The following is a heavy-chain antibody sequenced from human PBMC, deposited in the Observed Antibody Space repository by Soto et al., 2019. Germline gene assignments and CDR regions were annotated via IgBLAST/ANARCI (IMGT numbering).Heavy chain of an antibody. D-gene: IGHD1-1*01. CDR2: INAGNGNT. V-gene: IGHV1-3*01. CDR3: ARGGSFWNAHYYYYYYMDV. J-gene: IGHJ6*03. Sequence: ASVTVSCQASGYTFTSYAMHWVRQAPGQRLEWMGWINAGNGNTKYSQKFQGRVTITRDTSASTAYMELSSLRSEDTAVYYCARGGSFWNAHYYYYYYMDVWGKGTTVTVSS. CDR1: GYTFTSYA.